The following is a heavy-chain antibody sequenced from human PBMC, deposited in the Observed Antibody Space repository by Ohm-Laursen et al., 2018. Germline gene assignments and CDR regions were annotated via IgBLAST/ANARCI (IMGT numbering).Heavy chain of an antibody. D-gene: IGHD4-11*01. V-gene: IGHV3-7*01. CDR3: ARGYSKLDY. CDR1: GFTFSNAW. CDR2: MNVDGSEK. Sequence: SLRLSCAASGFTFSNAWMSWVRQAPGKGLEWVANMNVDGSEKTYVDSVKGRFTISRDNAKNSLYLQMNALSAEDTALYYCARGYSKLDYWGQGTLATVSS. J-gene: IGHJ4*02.